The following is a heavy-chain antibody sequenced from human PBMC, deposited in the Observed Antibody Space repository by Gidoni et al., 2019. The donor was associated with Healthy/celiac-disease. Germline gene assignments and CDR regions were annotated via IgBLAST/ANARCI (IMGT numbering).Heavy chain of an antibody. CDR3: AKDLPLHDYGGRPFVD. CDR2: ISGSGGST. V-gene: IGHV3-23*01. D-gene: IGHD4-17*01. Sequence: EVQLLESGGGLVQPGGSLRLSCAASGFTFSSYAMSWVRQAPGKGLEWVSAISGSGGSTYYADSVKGRFTISRDNSKNTLYLQMNSLRAEDTAVYYCAKDLPLHDYGGRPFVDWGQGTLVTVSS. CDR1: GFTFSSYA. J-gene: IGHJ4*02.